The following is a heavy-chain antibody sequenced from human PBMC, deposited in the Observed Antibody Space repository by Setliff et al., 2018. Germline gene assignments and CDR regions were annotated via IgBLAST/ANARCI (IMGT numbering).Heavy chain of an antibody. CDR3: ARARSLDFDF. CDR2: VSSSGTP. CDR1: GDSMTVYY. Sequence: SETLSLTCTVSGDSMTVYYWTWVRQSPGKGLEWIGYVSSSGTPNYNPSLKSRVTILIDKSKNQFSLTLTSVTAADTAFYYCARARSLDFDFWGPGTLVTVSS. V-gene: IGHV4-4*09. J-gene: IGHJ4*02.